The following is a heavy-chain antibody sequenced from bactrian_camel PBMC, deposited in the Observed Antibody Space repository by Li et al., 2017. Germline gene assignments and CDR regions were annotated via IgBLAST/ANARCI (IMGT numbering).Heavy chain of an antibody. CDR3: MADRTKNLATMKFGLVY. D-gene: IGHD4*01. J-gene: IGHJ4*01. CDR2: IDSDGST. CDR1: GYTYSSNKYNFC. Sequence: HVQLVESGGGSVQAGGSLRLSCAASGYTYSSNKYNFCMGWFRQAPGKAREHVAAIDSDGSTKYADFVSGRFTISKDNAKNTLYLQRTSLEPEDTAMYYCMADRTKNLATMKFGLVYSGPGTQVTVS. V-gene: IGHV3S53*01.